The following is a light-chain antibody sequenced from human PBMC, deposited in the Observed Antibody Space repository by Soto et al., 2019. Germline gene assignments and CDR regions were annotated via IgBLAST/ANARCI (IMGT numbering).Light chain of an antibody. J-gene: IGKJ1*01. Sequence: EIVLTQSPGTLSLSPGERATLSCRASQTITSSYLAWYQQKPGQAPRLLIYGASIRITGIPDRFSGSGSGTDFTLTISRLEPEDVAVYYCQHSVNSPRTFGQGTKVEIK. CDR1: QTITSSY. CDR3: QHSVNSPRT. CDR2: GAS. V-gene: IGKV3-20*01.